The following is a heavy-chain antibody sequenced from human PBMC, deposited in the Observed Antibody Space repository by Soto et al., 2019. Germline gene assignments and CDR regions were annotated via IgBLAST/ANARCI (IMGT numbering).Heavy chain of an antibody. CDR2: IYHNGKS. Sequence: QVQIQQWGGGLLKPSETLSLSCTVYGESFSNYAWSWIRQPPGRGLEWIGEIYHNGKSDYNPSLKSRVTIAVDTSKNQSSLKLSSVIAADTAVYFCARGGYWRFDYWGQGALVTVSS. V-gene: IGHV4-34*01. CDR1: GESFSNYA. D-gene: IGHD3-22*01. CDR3: ARGGYWRFDY. J-gene: IGHJ4*02.